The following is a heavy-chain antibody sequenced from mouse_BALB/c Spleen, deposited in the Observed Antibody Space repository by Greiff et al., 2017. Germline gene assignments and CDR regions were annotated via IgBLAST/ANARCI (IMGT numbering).Heavy chain of an antibody. V-gene: IGHV3-2*02. CDR2: ISYSGST. J-gene: IGHJ4*01. CDR3: ARGGSYYGNFLYAMDY. CDR1: GYSITSDYA. D-gene: IGHD2-10*01. Sequence: EVMLKESGPGLVKPSQSLSLTCTVTGYSITSDYAWNWIRQFPGNKLEWMGYISYSGSTSYNPSLKSRISITRDTSKNQFFLQLNSVTTEDTATYYCARGGSYYGNFLYAMDYWGQGTSVTVSS.